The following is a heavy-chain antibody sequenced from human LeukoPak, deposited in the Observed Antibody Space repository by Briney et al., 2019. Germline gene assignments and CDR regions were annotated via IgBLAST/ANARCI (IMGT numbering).Heavy chain of an antibody. CDR2: ISSSSSTV. V-gene: IGHV3-48*01. CDR3: AELGITMIGGV. J-gene: IGHJ6*04. Sequence: GGSLRLSCGASGFTFRSYSMNWVRQAPGKGREWVSYISSSSSTVYYADSVKGRYTISRDNAKNSLYLQMNSLRAEDMAVYYCAELGITMIGGVWGKGTTVTISS. CDR1: GFTFRSYS. D-gene: IGHD3-10*02.